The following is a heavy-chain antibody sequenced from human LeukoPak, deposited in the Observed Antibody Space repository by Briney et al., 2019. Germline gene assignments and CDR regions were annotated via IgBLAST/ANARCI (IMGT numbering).Heavy chain of an antibody. J-gene: IGHJ4*02. CDR2: ISGSGGST. V-gene: IGHV3-23*01. CDR3: ANGRYYYDSSGMVY. CDR1: GFTFSSYA. Sequence: PGGSLRLSYAASGFTFSSYAMSWVRQAPGKGLEWASAISGSGGSTYYADSVKGRFTISRDNSKNTLYLQMNSLRAEDTAVYYCANGRYYYDSSGMVYWGQGTLVTVSS. D-gene: IGHD3-22*01.